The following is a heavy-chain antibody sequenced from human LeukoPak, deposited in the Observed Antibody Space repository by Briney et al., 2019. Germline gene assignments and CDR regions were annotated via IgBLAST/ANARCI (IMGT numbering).Heavy chain of an antibody. CDR1: GFTFRSYW. CDR2: INSDGSST. CDR3: AILRFLEWFDY. J-gene: IGHJ4*02. V-gene: IGHV3-74*01. Sequence: PGGSLRLSXAASGFTFRSYWMHWVRQAPGKGLVWVSRINSDGSSTSYADSVKGRFTISRDNAKNTLYLQMNSLRAEDTAVYYCAILRFLEWFDYWGQGTLVTVSS. D-gene: IGHD3-3*01.